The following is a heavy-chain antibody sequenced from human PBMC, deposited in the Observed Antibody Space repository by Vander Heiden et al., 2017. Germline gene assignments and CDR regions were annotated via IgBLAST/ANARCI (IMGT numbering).Heavy chain of an antibody. Sequence: EVQLVESGGGMVKPGGSLRLHCAAFGFTFSSYSMNWVRQAPGKGLEWVSSISSSSSYIYYADSVKGRFTISRDNAKNSLYLQMNSLRAEDTAVYYCARGSSSSDYWGQGTLVTVSS. CDR2: ISSSSSYI. J-gene: IGHJ4*02. D-gene: IGHD6-6*01. CDR1: GFTFSSYS. CDR3: ARGSSSSDY. V-gene: IGHV3-21*01.